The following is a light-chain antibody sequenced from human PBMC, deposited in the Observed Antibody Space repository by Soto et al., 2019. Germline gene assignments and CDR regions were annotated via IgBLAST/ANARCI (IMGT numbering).Light chain of an antibody. CDR1: QSVLYSSNNKNY. V-gene: IGKV4-1*01. CDR2: WAS. J-gene: IGKJ3*01. CDR3: QQYYSTPFT. Sequence: DIVMTQSPDSLAVSLGERATINCKSSQSVLYSSNNKNYLAWYQQKPGQPTKLLIYWASIRESGVPDRFSGSGSGTDFTLTISSLQAEDVAVYYCQQYYSTPFTFGLGTKVDIK.